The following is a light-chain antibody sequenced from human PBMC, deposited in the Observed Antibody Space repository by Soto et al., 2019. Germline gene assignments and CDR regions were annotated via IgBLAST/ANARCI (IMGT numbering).Light chain of an antibody. V-gene: IGLV2-14*01. CDR2: DVS. CDR1: SSDVGGYNY. CDR3: SSYTTSSTL. Sequence: QSVLTQPASVSGSPGQSITISCTGTSSDVGGYNYVSWYQQHPGKAPKLMVYDVSNRPSGVSNRFSGSKSGNTASLTISGLQAEDEAVYYCSSYTTSSTLFGTGTKVTVL. J-gene: IGLJ1*01.